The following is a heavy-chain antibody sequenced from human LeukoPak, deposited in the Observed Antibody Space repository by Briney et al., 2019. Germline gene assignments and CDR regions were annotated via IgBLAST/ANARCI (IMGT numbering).Heavy chain of an antibody. CDR3: AASPPDIAYQYSSGWYFDY. Sequence: GRSLGLYCAASGFTFSSYGMHWVRQAPGKGLEWVAVIWYDGSNKYYADSVKGRFTISRDNSKNTLYLQMNSLRAEDTAVYYCAASPPDIAYQYSSGWYFDYWGQGTLVTVSS. D-gene: IGHD6-19*01. J-gene: IGHJ4*02. CDR1: GFTFSSYG. V-gene: IGHV3-33*01. CDR2: IWYDGSNK.